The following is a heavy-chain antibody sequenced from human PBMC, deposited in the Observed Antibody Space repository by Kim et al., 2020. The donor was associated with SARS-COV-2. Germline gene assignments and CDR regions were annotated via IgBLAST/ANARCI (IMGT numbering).Heavy chain of an antibody. J-gene: IGHJ4*02. CDR2: ISWDGGST. Sequence: GGSLRLSCAASGFTFDDYAMHWVRQAPGKGLEWVSLISWDGGSTYYADSVKGRFTISRDNSKNSLYLQMNSLRAEDTALYYCAKDLHYGSGSYLDYWGQGTLVTVSS. CDR3: AKDLHYGSGSYLDY. V-gene: IGHV3-43D*03. CDR1: GFTFDDYA. D-gene: IGHD3-10*01.